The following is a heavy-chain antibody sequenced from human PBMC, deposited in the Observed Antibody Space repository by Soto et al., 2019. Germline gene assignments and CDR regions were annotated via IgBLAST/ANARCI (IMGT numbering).Heavy chain of an antibody. CDR2: IFWDDDK. CDR1: GFSLTTRGVA. CDR3: AHRSRGYAYYFDQ. V-gene: IGHV2-5*02. Sequence: QITLKESGPALVRPTQTLTLTCSFSGFSLTTRGVAVGWIRQPPGKALEWLALIFWDDDKWYSPSLRSRLTNTXDXPKNQVVLTMTNMDPVDTATYYCAHRSRGYAYYFDQWGQGTLVTVSS. J-gene: IGHJ4*02. D-gene: IGHD5-12*01.